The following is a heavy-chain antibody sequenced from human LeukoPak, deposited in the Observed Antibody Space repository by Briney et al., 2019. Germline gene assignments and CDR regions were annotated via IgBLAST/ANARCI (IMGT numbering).Heavy chain of an antibody. CDR2: ISGSGGST. D-gene: IGHD6-6*01. CDR3: ARDLSRGIAARTRGPWFDP. J-gene: IGHJ5*02. Sequence: TGGSLRLSCAASGFTFSSYAMSWVRQAPGKGLEWVSAISGSGGSTYYADSVKGRFTISRDNSKNTLYLQMNSLRAGDTAVYYCARDLSRGIAARTRGPWFDPWGQGTLVTVSS. V-gene: IGHV3-23*01. CDR1: GFTFSSYA.